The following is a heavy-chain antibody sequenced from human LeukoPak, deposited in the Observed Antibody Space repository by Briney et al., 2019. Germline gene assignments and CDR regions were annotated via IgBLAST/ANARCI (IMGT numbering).Heavy chain of an antibody. CDR2: IYYSGSI. J-gene: IGHJ4*02. CDR3: ARGNWYLDY. D-gene: IGHD1-1*01. V-gene: IGHV4-59*01. CDR1: GGSISSYY. Sequence: SETLSLICTVSGGSISSYYWSWIRQPPGKGLEWIGYIYYSGSINYNPSLKSRVTISVDTSKYQFSLKVSSVTAADTAVYYCARGNWYLDYWGQGTLVTVSS.